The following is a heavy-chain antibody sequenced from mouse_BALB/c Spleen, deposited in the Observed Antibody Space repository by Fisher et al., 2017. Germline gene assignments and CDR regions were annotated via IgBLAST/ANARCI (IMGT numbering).Heavy chain of an antibody. V-gene: IGHV1S14*01. Sequence: KFKGKATLTVDTSSSTAYVDLSSLTSEDSAVYYCARSDYNYYYAMDYWGQGTSVTVSS. D-gene: IGHD2-4*01. CDR3: ARSDYNYYYAMDY. J-gene: IGHJ4*01.